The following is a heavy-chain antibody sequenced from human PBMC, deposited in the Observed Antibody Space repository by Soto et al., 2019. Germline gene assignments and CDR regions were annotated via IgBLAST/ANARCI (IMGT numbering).Heavy chain of an antibody. CDR3: ARDLPLIAVAAKPGPYYGMDV. V-gene: IGHV1-46*01. D-gene: IGHD6-19*01. CDR1: GYTFTSYY. Sequence: ASVKVSCKASGYTFTSYYMHWVRQAPGQGLEWMGIINPSGGSTSYAQKFQGRVTMTRDTSTSTVYMELSSLRSEDTAVYYCARDLPLIAVAAKPGPYYGMDVWGQGTKVTVSS. J-gene: IGHJ6*02. CDR2: INPSGGST.